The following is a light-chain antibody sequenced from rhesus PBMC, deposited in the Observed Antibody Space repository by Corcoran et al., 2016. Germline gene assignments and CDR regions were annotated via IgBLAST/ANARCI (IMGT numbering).Light chain of an antibody. CDR2: RAS. CDR3: QQHDNFPYS. J-gene: IGKJ2*01. V-gene: IGKV1-69*01. Sequence: DIQMTQSPSSLSASVGDRVTITCRASLGIDNWLAWYQQKPGKAPRLLIYRASRLETGVPSRFSGSGSGTDCTLPISSLQPEDIATYYCQQHDNFPYSFGQGTKVEIK. CDR1: LGIDNW.